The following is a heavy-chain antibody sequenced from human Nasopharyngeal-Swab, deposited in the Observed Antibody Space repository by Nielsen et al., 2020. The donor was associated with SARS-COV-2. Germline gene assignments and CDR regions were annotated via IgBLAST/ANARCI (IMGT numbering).Heavy chain of an antibody. CDR2: IYSGGST. J-gene: IGHJ4*02. V-gene: IGHV3-53*01. CDR3: ARGAYDSSGYFWDY. D-gene: IGHD3-22*01. Sequence: VRQAPGKGPEWVSVIYSGGSTYSADSMKGRVTISRDNSKNTLYLQMNSLRAEGTAVYYCARGAYDSSGYFWDYWGQGTLVTVSS.